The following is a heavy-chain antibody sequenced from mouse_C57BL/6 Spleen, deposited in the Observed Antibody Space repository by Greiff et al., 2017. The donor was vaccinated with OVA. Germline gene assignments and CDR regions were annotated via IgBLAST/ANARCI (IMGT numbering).Heavy chain of an antibody. CDR2: ISSGSSTI. CDR3: ARAYYSNFAWFAY. Sequence: EVKVVESGGGLVKPGGSLKLSCAASGFTFSDYGMHWVRQAPEKGLEWVAYISSGSSTIYYAEKVKGRFTMSRDNAKSTLFMQMTSLRSEDTAMYYCARAYYSNFAWFAYWGQGTLVTVSA. J-gene: IGHJ3*01. CDR1: GFTFSDYG. V-gene: IGHV5-17*01. D-gene: IGHD2-5*01.